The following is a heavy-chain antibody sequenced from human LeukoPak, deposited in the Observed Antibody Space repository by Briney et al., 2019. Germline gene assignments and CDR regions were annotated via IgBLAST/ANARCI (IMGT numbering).Heavy chain of an antibody. CDR1: GYSFTGYY. V-gene: IGHV1-2*06. CDR3: ARDPHCTNGICYSLPYYDY. D-gene: IGHD2-8*01. CDR2: LYPNSGGT. J-gene: IGHJ4*02. Sequence: ASVKVSCKASGYSFTGYYIHWVRQAPGQGLQWMGRLYPNSGGTNYAQKFQGRVTMTRDTSISTAYMQLSRLRSDDTAVYYCARDPHCTNGICYSLPYYDYWGQGTLVTVSS.